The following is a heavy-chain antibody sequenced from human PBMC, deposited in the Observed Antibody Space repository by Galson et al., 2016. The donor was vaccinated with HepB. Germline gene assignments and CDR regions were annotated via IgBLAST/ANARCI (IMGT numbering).Heavy chain of an antibody. CDR2: ITLMLGIT. J-gene: IGHJ4*02. CDR1: GGTFSSNT. V-gene: IGHV1-69*04. Sequence: SVKVSCKASGGTFSSNTFSWVRQAPGQGLEWMGRITLMLGITNYAQKFQGRVTIIADKSTNTAYMELGSLRSEDTAVYYCAREDAYDTTGYYGGPFDYWGQGTLVTVSS. CDR3: AREDAYDTTGYYGGPFDY. D-gene: IGHD3-22*01.